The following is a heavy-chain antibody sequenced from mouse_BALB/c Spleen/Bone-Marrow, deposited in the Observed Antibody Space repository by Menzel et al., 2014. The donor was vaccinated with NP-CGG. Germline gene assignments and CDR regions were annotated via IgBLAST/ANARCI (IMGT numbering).Heavy chain of an antibody. CDR2: INPSTGYT. V-gene: IGHV1-7*01. CDR1: GYTFTSYW. J-gene: IGHJ1*01. CDR3: ARDWYFDV. Sequence: VQLQESGAELAKPGASVKMSCKASGYTFTSYWVHWVKQRPGQGLEWIGYINPSTGYTEYNQKFKDKATLTADKSSSTAYMQLSSLTSEDSAVYYCARDWYFDVWGAGTTVTVSS.